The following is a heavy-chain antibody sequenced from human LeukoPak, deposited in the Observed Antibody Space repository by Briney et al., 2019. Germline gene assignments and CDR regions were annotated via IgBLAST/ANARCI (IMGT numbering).Heavy chain of an antibody. CDR2: IYHSGST. V-gene: IGHV4-38-2*02. CDR1: GYSISSDYY. D-gene: IGHD2-2*01. J-gene: IGHJ5*02. Sequence: PSETLSLTCTVSGYSISSDYYWGWIRQPPGKGLEWIGSIYHSGSTYYNPSLKSRVTISVDTSKNQFSLKLSSVTAADTAVYYCARSDIVVVQSGYWFDPWGQGTLVTVSS. CDR3: ARSDIVVVQSGYWFDP.